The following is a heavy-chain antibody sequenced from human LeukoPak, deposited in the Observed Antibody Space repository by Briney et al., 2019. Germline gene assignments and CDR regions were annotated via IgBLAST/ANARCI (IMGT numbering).Heavy chain of an antibody. CDR1: GFTFSSYD. CDR2: IGTAGDT. Sequence: PGGSLRLSCAASGFTFSSYDMHWVRQATGKGLEWVSAIGTAGDTYYPGSVKGRFTISRENAKNSLYLQMNSLRAGDTAVYYCAGGPSYYYDSSGYYDYWGQGTLVTVSS. J-gene: IGHJ4*02. D-gene: IGHD3-22*01. CDR3: AGGPSYYYDSSGYYDY. V-gene: IGHV3-13*01.